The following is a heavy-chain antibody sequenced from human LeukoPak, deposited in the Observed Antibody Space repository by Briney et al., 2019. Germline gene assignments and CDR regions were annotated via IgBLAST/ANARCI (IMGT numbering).Heavy chain of an antibody. V-gene: IGHV4-34*01. D-gene: IGHD1-14*01. CDR2: INHSGST. Sequence: TSETLSLTCSVSGASIGGGGYYWNWIHQPPRKGLEWIGEINHSGSTNYNLSLKSRVTISVDTSKNQFSLKLSSVTVADTAVYYCAKVSGSREPLYYFDYWGQGTLVTVSS. CDR3: AKVSGSREPLYYFDY. CDR1: GASIGGGGYY. J-gene: IGHJ4*02.